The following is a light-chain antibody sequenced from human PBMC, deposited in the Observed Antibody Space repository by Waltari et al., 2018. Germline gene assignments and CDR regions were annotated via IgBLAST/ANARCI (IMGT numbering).Light chain of an antibody. CDR1: QSVSSN. V-gene: IGKV3-15*01. Sequence: EIVMTQSPATLSVSPGERATLSCRASQSVSSNLAWYQQKPGQAPRLLIYGASTRATGIPARFSGSGSGTEFTLTISSLQSKDFAVYYCQQYNNWPRTFGQGTKVEIK. CDR3: QQYNNWPRT. J-gene: IGKJ1*01. CDR2: GAS.